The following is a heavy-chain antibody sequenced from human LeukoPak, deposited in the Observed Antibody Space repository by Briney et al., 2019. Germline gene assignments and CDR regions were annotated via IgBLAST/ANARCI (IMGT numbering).Heavy chain of an antibody. J-gene: IGHJ4*02. Sequence: GGSLRLSCAASGFNFSDYGMIWVRQAPGKGLEWVSGINWKGDSTGYADSVKGRFTVSRDNAKNSLYLQMNSLRAEDTALYYCARDLYSSSWYFVSPGGYWGQGTLVTVS. D-gene: IGHD6-13*01. CDR1: GFNFSDYG. CDR3: ARDLYSSSWYFVSPGGY. CDR2: INWKGDST. V-gene: IGHV3-20*04.